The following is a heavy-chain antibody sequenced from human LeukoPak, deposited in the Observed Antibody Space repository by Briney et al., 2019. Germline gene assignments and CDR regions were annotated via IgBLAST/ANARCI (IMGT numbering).Heavy chain of an antibody. J-gene: IGHJ4*02. Sequence: ETLSLTCTVSGGSISSSSYYWGWIRQPPGKGLEWVSSISSSSYIYYADSVKGRFTISRDNAKNSLYLQMNSLRAEDTAVYYCARRAGAYSHPYDYWGQGTLVTVSS. CDR2: ISSSSYI. CDR1: GGSISSSSYY. D-gene: IGHD4/OR15-4a*01. CDR3: ARRAGAYSHPYDY. V-gene: IGHV3-69-1*01.